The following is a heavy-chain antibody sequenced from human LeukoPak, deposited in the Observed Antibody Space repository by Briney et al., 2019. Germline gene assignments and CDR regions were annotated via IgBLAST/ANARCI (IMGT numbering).Heavy chain of an antibody. CDR2: IYSGGST. J-gene: IGHJ3*02. CDR3: ARGRDDSSGYYLDAFDI. CDR1: GFTVSSNY. Sequence: PGGSLRLSCAASGFTVSSNYMSWVRQAPGEGLEWVSVIYSGGSTYYADSVKGRFTISRDNSKNTLYLQMNSLRAEDTAVYYCARGRDDSSGYYLDAFDIWGQGTMVTVSS. V-gene: IGHV3-53*01. D-gene: IGHD3-22*01.